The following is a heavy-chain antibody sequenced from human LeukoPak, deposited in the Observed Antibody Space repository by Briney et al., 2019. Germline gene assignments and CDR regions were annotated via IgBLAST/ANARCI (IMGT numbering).Heavy chain of an antibody. Sequence: GTSVKVSCKASGFTFTSSAVQWVRQARGQRLGWIGWIVVGSGNTNYAQKIQERVTITRVMSTSTAYMELTSLRSEDTAVYYCATAPHYDFWSPDYWGQGTLVTVSS. CDR3: ATAPHYDFWSPDY. D-gene: IGHD3-3*01. CDR1: GFTFTSSA. CDR2: IVVGSGNT. J-gene: IGHJ4*02. V-gene: IGHV1-58*01.